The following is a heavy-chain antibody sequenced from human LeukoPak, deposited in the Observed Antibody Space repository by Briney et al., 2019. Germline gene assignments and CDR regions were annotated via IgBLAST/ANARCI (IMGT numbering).Heavy chain of an antibody. CDR2: IYYSGST. J-gene: IGHJ4*02. D-gene: IGHD3-16*02. V-gene: IGHV4-39*01. CDR1: GGSISSYY. Sequence: SETLSLTCTVSGGSISSYYWGWIRQPPGKGLEWIGSIYYSGSTYYNPSLKSRVSISVDPSKSQFSLKLTSVTAADTAVYYCATHPLLDYWGQGSLVTVSS. CDR3: ATHPLLDY.